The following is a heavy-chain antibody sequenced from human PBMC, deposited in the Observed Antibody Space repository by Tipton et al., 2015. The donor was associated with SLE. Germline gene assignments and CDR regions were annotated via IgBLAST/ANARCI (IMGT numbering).Heavy chain of an antibody. V-gene: IGHV4-39*01. CDR1: SGSISSSSYY. D-gene: IGHD6-19*01. J-gene: IGHJ4*02. CDR2: IYYSGST. Sequence: TLSLTCTVSSGSISSSSYYWGWIRQPPGKGLEWIGGIYYSGSTYYNPSLKSRVTISVDTSKNQFSRKLSSVTAADTAVYYCARLGSRPYNSGWYSWGQGTLVTVSS. CDR3: ARLGSRPYNSGWYS.